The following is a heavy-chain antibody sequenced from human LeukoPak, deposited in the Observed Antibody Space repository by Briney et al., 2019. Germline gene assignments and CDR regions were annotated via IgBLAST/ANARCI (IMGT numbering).Heavy chain of an antibody. CDR3: ARGHRITMVRGVIRTPTWFDP. V-gene: IGHV4-34*01. J-gene: IGHJ5*02. D-gene: IGHD3-10*01. Sequence: PSETLSLTCAVYGGSFSGYYWSWIRQPPGKGLEWIGEINHSGSTNYNPSLKSRVTISVDTSKNQFSLKLSSVTAADTAVYYCARGHRITMVRGVIRTPTWFDPWGQGTLVTVSS. CDR1: GGSFSGYY. CDR2: INHSGST.